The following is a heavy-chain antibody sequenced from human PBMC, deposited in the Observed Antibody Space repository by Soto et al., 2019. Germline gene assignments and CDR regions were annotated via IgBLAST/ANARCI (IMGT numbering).Heavy chain of an antibody. V-gene: IGHV4-4*02. Sequence: NPSETLSLTCAVSGGSISSSNWWSWVRQPPGKGLEWIGEIYHSGSTNYNPSLKSRVTMSVDKSKNQFSLKLSSVTAADTAVYYCAREDTAMVNFDYWGQGTLVTVSS. D-gene: IGHD5-18*01. CDR1: GGSISSSNW. J-gene: IGHJ4*02. CDR3: AREDTAMVNFDY. CDR2: IYHSGST.